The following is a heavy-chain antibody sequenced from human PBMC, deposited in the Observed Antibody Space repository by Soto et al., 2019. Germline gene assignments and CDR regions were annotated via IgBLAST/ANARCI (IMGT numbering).Heavy chain of an antibody. CDR3: ARRSAFDI. Sequence: GGSLRLSCAAYGFTFSDYYMNWVRQAPGMGLEWISYISSGGSTIYYADSVKGRFTISRDNAKKSLYLQMNGLRAEDTAVYYCARRSAFDIWGQGTMVTVSS. CDR1: GFTFSDYY. V-gene: IGHV3-11*01. J-gene: IGHJ3*02. CDR2: ISSGGSTI.